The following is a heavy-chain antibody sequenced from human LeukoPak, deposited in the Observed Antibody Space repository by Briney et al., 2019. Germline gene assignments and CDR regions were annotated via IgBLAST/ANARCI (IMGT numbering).Heavy chain of an antibody. CDR3: ARAPAFWSGYGMDV. D-gene: IGHD3-3*01. J-gene: IGHJ6*02. CDR2: IIPILGIA. Sequence: SVKVSCKASGGTFSSYAISWVRQAPGQGLEWMGRIIPILGIANYAQKFQGRVTITADKSTSTAYMELSSLRSEDTAVYYCARAPAFWSGYGMDVWGQGTTVTVSS. V-gene: IGHV1-69*04. CDR1: GGTFSSYA.